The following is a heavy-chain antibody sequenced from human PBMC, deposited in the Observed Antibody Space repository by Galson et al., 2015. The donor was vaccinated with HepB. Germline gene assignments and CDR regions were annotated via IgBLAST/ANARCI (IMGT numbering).Heavy chain of an antibody. V-gene: IGHV3-23*01. CDR2: ISGSGGST. J-gene: IGHJ5*02. Sequence: SLRLSCAASGFTFSSYAMSWVRQAPGKGLEWVSAISGSGGSTYYADSAKGRFTISRDNSKNTLYLQMNSLRAEDTAVYYCAKVPQAVAGIFYWFDPWGQGTLVTVAS. CDR3: AKVPQAVAGIFYWFDP. CDR1: GFTFSSYA. D-gene: IGHD6-19*01.